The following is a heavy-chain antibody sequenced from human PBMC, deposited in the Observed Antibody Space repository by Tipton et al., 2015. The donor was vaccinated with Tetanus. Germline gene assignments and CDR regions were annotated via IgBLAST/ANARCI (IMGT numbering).Heavy chain of an antibody. J-gene: IGHJ4*02. Sequence: QVQLVQSGTEVKKPGSSVKVSCKASGGTFSSYAISWVRQAPGQGLEWMGGIIPIFGTANYAQKLQGRVTITADESTSTAYMGLSSLRSEDTAVYYCASNCGGDCPPPFDYWGQGTLVTVSS. D-gene: IGHD2-21*02. V-gene: IGHV1-69*01. CDR2: IIPIFGTA. CDR1: GGTFSSYA. CDR3: ASNCGGDCPPPFDY.